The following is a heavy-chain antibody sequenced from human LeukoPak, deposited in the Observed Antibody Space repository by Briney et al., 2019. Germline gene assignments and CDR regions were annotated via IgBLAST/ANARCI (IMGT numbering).Heavy chain of an antibody. V-gene: IGHV1-8*01. D-gene: IGHD6-13*01. Sequence: GASVKVSCKASGYTFNSYDINWVRQATGQGLEWMGWMNPNSGNTGYAQKFQGRVTMTRNASISTAHMVLSSLRSEDRAVYYCARGQGSHGQQLGDYWGQGTLVTVSS. CDR3: ARGQGSHGQQLGDY. CDR1: GYTFNSYD. CDR2: MNPNSGNT. J-gene: IGHJ4*02.